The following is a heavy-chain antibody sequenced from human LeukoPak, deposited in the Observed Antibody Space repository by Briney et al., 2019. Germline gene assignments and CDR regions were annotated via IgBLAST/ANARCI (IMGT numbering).Heavy chain of an antibody. V-gene: IGHV1-2*02. Sequence: GASVKVSCKASGYTFTGYYMHWVRQAPGQGLEWMGWINPNSGGTNYAQKFQGRVTMTRDTSISTAYMELSRLRSDDTAMYYCARDWGLTSGWFDPWGQGTLVTVSS. D-gene: IGHD3-16*01. CDR2: INPNSGGT. CDR1: GYTFTGYY. J-gene: IGHJ5*02. CDR3: ARDWGLTSGWFDP.